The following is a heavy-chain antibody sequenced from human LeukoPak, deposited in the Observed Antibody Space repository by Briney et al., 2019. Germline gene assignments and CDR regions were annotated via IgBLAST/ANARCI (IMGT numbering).Heavy chain of an antibody. CDR3: ARVIVTAINNWFDP. CDR2: IYHSGST. D-gene: IGHD2-21*02. Sequence: SETLSLTCTVSGYSISSGYYWGWIRQPPGKGLEWIGSIYHSGSTYYNPSLKSRVTISVDTSKNQFSLKLSSVTAADTAVYYCARVIVTAINNWFDPWGQGTLVTVSS. V-gene: IGHV4-38-2*02. CDR1: GYSISSGYY. J-gene: IGHJ5*02.